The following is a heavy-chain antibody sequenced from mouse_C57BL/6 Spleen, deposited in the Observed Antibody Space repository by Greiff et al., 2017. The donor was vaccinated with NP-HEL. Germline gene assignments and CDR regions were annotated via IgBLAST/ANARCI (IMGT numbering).Heavy chain of an antibody. Sequence: QVHVKQPGAELVRPGSSVKLSCKASGYTFTSYWMHWVKQRPIQGLEWIGNIDPSDSETHYNQKFKDKATLTVDKSSSTAYMQLSSLTSEDSAVYYCARSGDYLDYWGQGTTLTVSS. CDR1: GYTFTSYW. J-gene: IGHJ2*01. V-gene: IGHV1-52*01. CDR3: ARSGDYLDY. CDR2: IDPSDSET. D-gene: IGHD3-1*01.